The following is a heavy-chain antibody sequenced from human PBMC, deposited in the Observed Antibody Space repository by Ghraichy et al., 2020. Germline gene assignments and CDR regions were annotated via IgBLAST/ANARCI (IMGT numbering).Heavy chain of an antibody. Sequence: GGSLRLSCAASGFTFSSYSMNWVRQAPGKGLEWVSSISSSSSYIYYADSVKGRFTISRDNAKNSLYLQMNSLRAEDTAVYYCAREYSRLAYFDYWGQGTLVTVSS. V-gene: IGHV3-21*01. CDR2: ISSSSSYI. D-gene: IGHD6-13*01. CDR3: AREYSRLAYFDY. J-gene: IGHJ4*02. CDR1: GFTFSSYS.